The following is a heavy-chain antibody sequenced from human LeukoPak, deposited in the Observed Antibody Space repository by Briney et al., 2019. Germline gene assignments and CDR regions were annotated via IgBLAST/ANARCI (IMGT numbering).Heavy chain of an antibody. V-gene: IGHV4-61*01. CDR2: IYYSGST. D-gene: IGHD3-22*01. J-gene: IGHJ4*02. CDR1: GDSISSGNYY. Sequence: PSETLSLTCTVSGDSISSGNYYWTWIRQPPGKGLEWIGYIYYSGSTNYNPSLKSRVTISVDTSKNQFSLKLSSVTAADTAVYYCARANPAYYDSSGYHPYFDHWGQGTLVTVSS. CDR3: ARANPAYYDSSGYHPYFDH.